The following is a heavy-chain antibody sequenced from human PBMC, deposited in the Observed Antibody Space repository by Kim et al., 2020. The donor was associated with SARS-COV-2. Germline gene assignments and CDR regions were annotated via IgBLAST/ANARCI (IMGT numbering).Heavy chain of an antibody. D-gene: IGHD3-22*01. J-gene: IGHJ1*01. Sequence: YSPSFQGQVTMSADKSISTAYLQWSSLKASDTAMYYCARRHYYDSSGFQHWGQGTLVTVSS. V-gene: IGHV5-51*01. CDR3: ARRHYYDSSGFQH.